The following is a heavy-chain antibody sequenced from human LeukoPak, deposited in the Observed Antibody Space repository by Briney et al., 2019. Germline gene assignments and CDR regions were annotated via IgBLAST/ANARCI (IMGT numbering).Heavy chain of an antibody. V-gene: IGHV3-33*01. CDR2: IWYDGSNK. J-gene: IGHJ4*02. CDR1: GFTFSSYG. D-gene: IGHD6-13*01. Sequence: HTGGSLRLSCAASGFTFSSYGMHWVRQAPGKGLEWVAIIWYDGSNKYYADSVKGRFTISRDNSKNTLYLQMNSLRAEDTAVYYGARDAAGFDYWGQGTLVTVSS. CDR3: ARDAAGFDY.